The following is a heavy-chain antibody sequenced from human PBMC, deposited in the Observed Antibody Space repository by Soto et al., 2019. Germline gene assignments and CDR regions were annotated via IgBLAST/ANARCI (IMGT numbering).Heavy chain of an antibody. CDR2: ISWNSGSI. Sequence: GGSLRLSCAASGFTFDDYAMHRVRQAPGKGLEWVSGISWNSGSIGYADSVKGRFTISRDNAKNSLYLQMNSLRAEDTALYYCAKDGGPGGSGYDSYYYYYMDVWGKGTTVTVSS. CDR3: AKDGGPGGSGYDSYYYYYMDV. D-gene: IGHD5-12*01. V-gene: IGHV3-9*01. CDR1: GFTFDDYA. J-gene: IGHJ6*03.